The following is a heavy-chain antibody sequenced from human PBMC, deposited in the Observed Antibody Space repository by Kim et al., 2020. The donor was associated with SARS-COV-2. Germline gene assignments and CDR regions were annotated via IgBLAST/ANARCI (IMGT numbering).Heavy chain of an antibody. CDR3: ARDMAVTNVNYYYYYGIDV. V-gene: IGHV4-59*01. Sequence: SETLSLTCTVSGGSISSYYWSWIRQPPGKGLEWIGYIYYSGSTNYNPSLKSRVTISVDTSKNQFSLKLSSVTAADTAVYYCARDMAVTNVNYYYYYGIDVWGQGTTVTVSS. CDR2: IYYSGST. J-gene: IGHJ6*02. D-gene: IGHD4-17*01. CDR1: GGSISSYY.